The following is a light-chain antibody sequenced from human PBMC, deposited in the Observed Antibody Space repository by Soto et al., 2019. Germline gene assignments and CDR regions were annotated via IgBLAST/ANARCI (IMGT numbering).Light chain of an antibody. CDR2: DVS. J-gene: IGLJ1*01. CDR3: CSYGGTFYV. V-gene: IGLV2-11*01. CDR1: SSDVDDYNY. Sequence: QSSLTRPGSVSGSPGQSVTISCTGTSSDVDDYNYVSWFQQHPGKAPKLMIYDVSERPSGVPDRFSGSKSGNTASLTISGLQAEDEADYYCCSYGGTFYVFGTGTKVTVL.